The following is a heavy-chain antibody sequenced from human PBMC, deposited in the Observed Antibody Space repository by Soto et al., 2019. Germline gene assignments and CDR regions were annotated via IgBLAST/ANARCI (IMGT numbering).Heavy chain of an antibody. V-gene: IGHV4-34*01. CDR1: GGFVSSGSYY. CDR3: ARVERGTATTVVDAFDI. CDR2: MSHSGGT. D-gene: IGHD1-1*01. J-gene: IGHJ3*02. Sequence: QVQLQQWGAGLLKPSETLSLTCAVYGGFVSSGSYYWSWIRQPPGKGLEWIGEMSHSGGTHFNPSFKSRVTISVDTSKNQLSLKMSSVTAADTALYYCARVERGTATTVVDAFDIWGPGTMVTVSS.